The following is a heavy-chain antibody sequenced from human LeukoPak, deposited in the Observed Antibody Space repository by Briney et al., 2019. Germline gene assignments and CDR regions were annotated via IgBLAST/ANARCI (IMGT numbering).Heavy chain of an antibody. Sequence: SETLSLTCTVSGGSISSSSYYWGWIRQPPGKGLEWIGSIYYSGSTYYNPSLKSRVTISVDTSKNQFSLKLSSVTAADTAVYYCARHSKDIVVVPAAGSVGYWGQGALVTVSS. D-gene: IGHD2-2*01. CDR2: IYYSGST. CDR1: GGSISSSSYY. J-gene: IGHJ4*02. CDR3: ARHSKDIVVVPAAGSVGY. V-gene: IGHV4-39*01.